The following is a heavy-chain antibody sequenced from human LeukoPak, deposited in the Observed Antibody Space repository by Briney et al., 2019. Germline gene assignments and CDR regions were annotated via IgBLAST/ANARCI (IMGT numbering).Heavy chain of an antibody. CDR2: IRSKANSYAT. CDR3: TRLPNYGDNWFDP. J-gene: IGHJ5*02. Sequence: GGSLRLSCAASGFTFSGSAMHWVRQASGKGLEWVGRIRSKANSYATAYAASVKGRFTISRDDSKNTAYLQMNSLKTEDTAVYYCTRLPNYGDNWFDPWGQGTLATVSS. CDR1: GFTFSGSA. D-gene: IGHD3-16*01. V-gene: IGHV3-73*01.